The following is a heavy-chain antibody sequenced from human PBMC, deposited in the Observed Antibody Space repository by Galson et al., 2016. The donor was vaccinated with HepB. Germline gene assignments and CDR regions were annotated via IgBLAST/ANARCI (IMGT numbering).Heavy chain of an antibody. Sequence: SLRLSCAASGFRFSDYSMNWVRQAPGKGLEWISYIDNDGGAIYYADSVEGRFAISRDNARDSLYLHMNSLSAEDTAVYYCAQAFRLGSWGQGTLVTVSS. J-gene: IGHJ5*02. CDR2: IDNDGGAI. D-gene: IGHD3-3*02. V-gene: IGHV3-48*01. CDR3: AQAFRLGS. CDR1: GFRFSDYS.